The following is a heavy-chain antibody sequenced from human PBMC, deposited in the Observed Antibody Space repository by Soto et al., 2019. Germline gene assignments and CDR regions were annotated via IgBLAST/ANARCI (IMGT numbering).Heavy chain of an antibody. CDR1: GFTFTTHA. CDR2: FSGSGGNI. CDR3: AKDPPWTVGPLAMDV. V-gene: IGHV3-23*01. D-gene: IGHD3-10*01. Sequence: EVQLLESGGGLVQPGGSLRLSCVASGFTFTTHAMSWVRQSPGKGLEWVSTFSGSGGNIYYAEAVKGRLTISRDDSKNTLDLQMNSLGVEDTAVYYCAKDPPWTVGPLAMDVWGQGTTVTVSS. J-gene: IGHJ6*02.